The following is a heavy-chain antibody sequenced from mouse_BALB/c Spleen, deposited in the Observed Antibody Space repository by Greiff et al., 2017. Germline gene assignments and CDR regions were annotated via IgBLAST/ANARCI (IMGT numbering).Heavy chain of an antibody. V-gene: IGHV5-4*02. Sequence: EVKLMESGGGLVKPGGSLKLSCAASGFTFSDYYMYWVRQTPEKRLEWVATISDGGSYTYYPDSVKGRFTISRDNAKNNLYLQMSSLKSEDTAMYYCARREGFAYWGQGTLVTVSA. CDR3: ARREGFAY. CDR2: ISDGGSYT. CDR1: GFTFSDYY. J-gene: IGHJ3*01.